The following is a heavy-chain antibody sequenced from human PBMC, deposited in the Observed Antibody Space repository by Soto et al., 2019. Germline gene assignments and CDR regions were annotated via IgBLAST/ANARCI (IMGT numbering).Heavy chain of an antibody. D-gene: IGHD3-3*01. CDR3: SRGDGGDETSPHFFES. CDR2: IRGKAYGGTT. V-gene: IGHV3-49*03. CDR1: GFTFGGYA. J-gene: IGHJ4*02. Sequence: PGGSLRLSCTASGFTFGGYAMSWFRQAPGKGLEWVGFIRGKAYGGTTEYAAYVQGRFTISRDDSKSIAYRKMNSLKSEDTAVYYCSRGDGGDETSPHFFESWGQGTLVTVSS.